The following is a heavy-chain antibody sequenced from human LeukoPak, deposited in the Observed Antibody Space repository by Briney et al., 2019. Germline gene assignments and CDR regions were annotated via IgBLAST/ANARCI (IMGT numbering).Heavy chain of an antibody. CDR1: GFSVSNYW. Sequence: GGSLRLSCAASGFSVSNYWMSWVRQAPGKGLECVANIKEDGSEKYYVDSVKGRFTISKDSVRHSLYLQMNSLRDEDTAIYYCARDRSDFSLAYHYFCMDVWGKGTTVTVSS. CDR3: ARDRSDFSLAYHYFCMDV. CDR2: IKEDGSEK. J-gene: IGHJ6*03. D-gene: IGHD3-3*01. V-gene: IGHV3-7*01.